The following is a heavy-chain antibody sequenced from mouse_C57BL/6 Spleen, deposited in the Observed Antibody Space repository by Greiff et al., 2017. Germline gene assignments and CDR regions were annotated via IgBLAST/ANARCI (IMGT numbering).Heavy chain of an antibody. Sequence: EVKVVESGGGLVKPGGSLKLSCAASGFTFSSYTMSWVRQTPEKRLEWVATLSGGGGNTYYPDSVKGRFTISRDNAKNTLYLQMSSLRSEDTALYYCARHEDYWGQGTTRTVSS. CDR3: ARHEDY. CDR2: LSGGGGNT. J-gene: IGHJ2*01. CDR1: GFTFSSYT. V-gene: IGHV5-9*01.